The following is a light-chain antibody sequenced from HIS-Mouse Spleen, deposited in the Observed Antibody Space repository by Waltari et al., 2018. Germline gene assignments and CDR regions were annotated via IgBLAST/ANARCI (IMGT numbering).Light chain of an antibody. V-gene: IGKV3-11*01. Sequence: EIVLTQSPATLSLSPGERATLSCRASQSVSSYLAWYQQKPVQAPRLLIYDASNRATGIPARFSGSGSGTDFTLTISSLEPEDFAVYYCQQRSNWPSSLTFGGGTKVEIK. CDR3: QQRSNWPSSLT. J-gene: IGKJ4*01. CDR2: DAS. CDR1: QSVSSY.